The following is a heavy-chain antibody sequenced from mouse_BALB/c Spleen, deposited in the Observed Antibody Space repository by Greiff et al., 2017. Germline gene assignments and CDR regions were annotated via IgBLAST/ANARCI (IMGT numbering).Heavy chain of an antibody. V-gene: IGHV5-6-3*01. CDR2: INSNGGST. J-gene: IGHJ1*01. Sequence: EVQVVESGGGLVQPGGSLKLSCAASGFTFSSYGMSWVRQTPDKRLELVATINSNGGSTYYPDSVKGRFTISRDNAKNTLYLQMSSLKSEDTAMYYCAREGVNWYFDVWGAGTTVTVSS. D-gene: IGHD2-1*01. CDR3: AREGVNWYFDV. CDR1: GFTFSSYG.